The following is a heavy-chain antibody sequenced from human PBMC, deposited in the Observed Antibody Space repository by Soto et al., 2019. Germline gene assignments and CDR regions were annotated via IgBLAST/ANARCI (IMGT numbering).Heavy chain of an antibody. CDR1: GFTFSSYA. J-gene: IGHJ4*02. Sequence: GGSLRLSCAASGFTFSSYAMHWVRQAPGKGLEWVAVISYDGSNKYYADSVKGRFTISRDNSKNTLYLQMNSLRAEDTAVYYCAREGEATAGAYYFDYWGQGTLVTVSS. D-gene: IGHD3-16*01. CDR3: AREGEATAGAYYFDY. V-gene: IGHV3-30-3*01. CDR2: ISYDGSNK.